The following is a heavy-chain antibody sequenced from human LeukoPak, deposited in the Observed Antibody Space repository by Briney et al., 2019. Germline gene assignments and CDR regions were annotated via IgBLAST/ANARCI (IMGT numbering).Heavy chain of an antibody. CDR2: ISSSSSYI. CDR3: ARDRYSNYVDYFDY. CDR1: GFTFSSYS. Sequence: GGSLRLSCAASGFTFSSYSMNWVRQAPGKGLEWVSSISSSSSYIYYADSVKGRFTISRDNAKNSLYLQMNSLRAEDTAVYYCARDRYSNYVDYFDYWGQGTLVSVSS. J-gene: IGHJ4*02. D-gene: IGHD4-11*01. V-gene: IGHV3-21*01.